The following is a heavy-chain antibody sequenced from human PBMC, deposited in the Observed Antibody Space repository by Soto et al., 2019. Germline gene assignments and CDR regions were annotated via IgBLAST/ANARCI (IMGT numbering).Heavy chain of an antibody. CDR1: GYTFTSYD. CDR2: MNPNSGNT. CDR3: ARSTRYYDIDY. D-gene: IGHD1-26*01. J-gene: IGHJ4*02. Sequence: QVQLVQSGAEVKKPGASVKVSCKASGYTFTSYDINWVLQATRQGLEWMGWMNPNSGNTGYAQKFQGRVTMTRKTSVSTAYMELSSLRSDDTAVYFCARSTRYYDIDYWGQGALVTVSS. V-gene: IGHV1-8*01.